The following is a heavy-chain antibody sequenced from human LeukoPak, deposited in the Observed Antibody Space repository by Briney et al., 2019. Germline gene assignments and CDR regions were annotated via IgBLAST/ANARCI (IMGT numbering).Heavy chain of an antibody. D-gene: IGHD3-9*01. CDR3: AKEENYDILAGYRWPVDY. J-gene: IGHJ4*02. V-gene: IGHV3-23*01. CDR2: ISGSGGST. CDR1: GFTFSSYG. Sequence: GGTLRLSCAASGFTFSSYGMSWVRQAPGKGLEWVSAISGSGGSTYYADSVKGRFTISRDNSKNTLYLQMNSLRAEDTAVYYCAKEENYDILAGYRWPVDYWGQGTLVTVSS.